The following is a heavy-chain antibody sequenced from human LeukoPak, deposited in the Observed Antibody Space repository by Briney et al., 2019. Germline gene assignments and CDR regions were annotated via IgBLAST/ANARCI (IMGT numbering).Heavy chain of an antibody. D-gene: IGHD2-2*01. J-gene: IGHJ3*02. Sequence: SVKVSCKASGGTFSSYAISWVRQAPGQGLEWMGGIIPIFGTANYAQKFQGRVTITADESTSTAYMELSSLRSEDTAVYYCARAEDIVVVPAATRNVGDAFDIWGQGTMVTVSS. V-gene: IGHV1-69*13. CDR3: ARAEDIVVVPAATRNVGDAFDI. CDR2: IIPIFGTA. CDR1: GGTFSSYA.